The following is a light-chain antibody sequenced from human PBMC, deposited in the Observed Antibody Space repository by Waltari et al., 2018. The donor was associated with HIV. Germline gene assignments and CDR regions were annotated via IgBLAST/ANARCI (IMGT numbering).Light chain of an antibody. CDR2: KAS. Sequence: DIQMTQSPSTLSASVGDRVTITCRASQSISSWLTWYQQKPGKAPKLLIYKASSLESGVPSRFSGSGSGTEFTLTISSLQPDDFATYYCQQYHSYPLTVGGGTKVEIK. CDR1: QSISSW. J-gene: IGKJ4*01. V-gene: IGKV1-5*03. CDR3: QQYHSYPLT.